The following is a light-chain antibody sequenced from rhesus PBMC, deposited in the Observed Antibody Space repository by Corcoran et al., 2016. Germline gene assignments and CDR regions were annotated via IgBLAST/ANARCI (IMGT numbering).Light chain of an antibody. CDR2: AAS. J-gene: IGKJ2*01. CDR3: QQHNSNPYS. Sequence: DIQMTQSPSSLSASVGDRVTITCQASQGISNWLAWYQQKPGKAPQPLIYAASSVESGVPSRFSGSGSWKEFTLTISSLQPEDFATYFCQQHNSNPYSFGQGTKVEIK. CDR1: QGISNW. V-gene: IGKV1-33*02.